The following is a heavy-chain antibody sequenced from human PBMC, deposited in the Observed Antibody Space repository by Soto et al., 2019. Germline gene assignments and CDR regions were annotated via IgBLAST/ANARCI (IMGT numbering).Heavy chain of an antibody. J-gene: IGHJ6*02. D-gene: IGHD3-10*01. Sequence: QVQLQESGPGLVKPSETLSLSCTVSGGSISSYYWSWFRQSPGKRMEWVGYVHHSWGSSYDPSLPSRVXXSLDTSKSQFSLRVTSVTATDTAVYYCARQGFGPLHGRVDVWGQWTTVTVSS. CDR3: ARQGFGPLHGRVDV. CDR1: GGSISSYY. V-gene: IGHV4-59*08. CDR2: VHHSWGS.